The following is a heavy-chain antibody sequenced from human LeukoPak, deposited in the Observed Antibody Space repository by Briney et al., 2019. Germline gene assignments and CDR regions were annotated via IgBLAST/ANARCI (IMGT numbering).Heavy chain of an antibody. D-gene: IGHD3-10*01. V-gene: IGHV1-18*01. CDR2: IGAYNGNT. CDR3: ASHQVRGVIPDDAFDV. CDR1: GYTFTIYG. J-gene: IGHJ3*01. Sequence: GASVKVSCKASGYTFTIYGISWVRQAPGQGLEWMGWIGAYNGNTNYAQKLQGRVTMTTDTSTSTAYMELRSLRSDDTAVYYCASHQVRGVIPDDAFDVWGQGTMVTVSS.